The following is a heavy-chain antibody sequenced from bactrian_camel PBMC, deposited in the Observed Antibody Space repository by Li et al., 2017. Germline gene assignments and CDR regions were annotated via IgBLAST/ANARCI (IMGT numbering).Heavy chain of an antibody. CDR1: GYAYSAFC. D-gene: IGHD6*01. CDR2: IGTAAAGGET. Sequence: HVQLVESGGGLVQAGGSLRLSCAVSGYAYSAFCISWFRQGLGKEREAVAAIGTAAAGGETYYADSVKGRFTISQDNAKNTVWMQMNSLKPEDTAVYYCGETVVARRPCGYWGQGTQVTVS. J-gene: IGHJ6*01. V-gene: IGHV3S1*01. CDR3: GETVVARRPCGY.